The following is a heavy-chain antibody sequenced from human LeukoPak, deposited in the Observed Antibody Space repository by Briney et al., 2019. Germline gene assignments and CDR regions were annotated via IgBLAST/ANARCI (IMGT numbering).Heavy chain of an antibody. V-gene: IGHV3-30*04. D-gene: IGHD6-19*01. J-gene: IGHJ4*02. CDR3: ATPSLGQWLYYFDY. Sequence: PGRSLRLSCAASGFTFSSYAMHWVRQAPGKGLEWVAVISYDGSNKYHADSVKGRFTISRDNSKNTLYLQMNSLRAEDTAVYYCATPSLGQWLYYFDYWGQGTLVTVSS. CDR2: ISYDGSNK. CDR1: GFTFSSYA.